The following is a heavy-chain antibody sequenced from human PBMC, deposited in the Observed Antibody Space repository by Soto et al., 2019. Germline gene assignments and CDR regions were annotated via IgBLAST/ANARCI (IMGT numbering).Heavy chain of an antibody. V-gene: IGHV3-49*03. CDR1: GFTFSNYA. CDR2: IRSEAYGGAT. Sequence: GGSLRLSCTCSGFTFSNYAMTWIRQAPGRGLEWVGFIRSEAYGGATDYAATVKCRFTISRDDSKRIVYLQLNSLNAADTAVYYCTRTWLLDFDYWGQGTLVTVSS. CDR3: TRTWLLDFDY. D-gene: IGHD3-22*01. J-gene: IGHJ4*02.